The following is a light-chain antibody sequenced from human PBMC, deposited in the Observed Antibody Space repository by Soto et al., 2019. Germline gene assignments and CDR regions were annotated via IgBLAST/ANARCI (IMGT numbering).Light chain of an antibody. Sequence: QSALTQPASVSGSPGQSITISCTGTSSDVGSYNLVSWYQQHPGKAPKLMIYEGSKRPSGVSNRYSGSKSGNTASLTISGLQTEDDDDYYYCSYAGSSTLVFGGGTKLTVL. J-gene: IGLJ2*01. V-gene: IGLV2-23*01. CDR2: EGS. CDR3: CSYAGSSTLV. CDR1: SSDVGSYNL.